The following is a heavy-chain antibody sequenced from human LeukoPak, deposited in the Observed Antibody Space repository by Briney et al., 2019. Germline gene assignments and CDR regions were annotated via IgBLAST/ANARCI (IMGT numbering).Heavy chain of an antibody. CDR2: ISGSGGST. D-gene: IGHD2-2*01. CDR1: GFTFSSYA. CDR3: AKDPNPVRYQYFDY. Sequence: PGGSLRLSCAASGFTFSSYAMSWVRQAPGKGLEWVSAISGSGGSTYYADSVKGRFTISRENSKNALYLQMNSLRAEDTAVYYCAKDPNPVRYQYFDYWGQGTLVTVSS. J-gene: IGHJ4*02. V-gene: IGHV3-23*01.